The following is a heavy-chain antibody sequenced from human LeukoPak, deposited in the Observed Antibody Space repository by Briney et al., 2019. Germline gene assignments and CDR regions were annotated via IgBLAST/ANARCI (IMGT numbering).Heavy chain of an antibody. V-gene: IGHV1-2*02. D-gene: IGHD2-2*01. CDR3: ARDRDILVVPAYIDV. J-gene: IGHJ6*04. CDR1: RYTFTPYY. CDR2: INPYSGGT. Sequence: VKASSKAARYTFTPYYMHWVGRAAGQEVEGMGWINPYSGGTNYAQKFQGRVSMTRDTSISTAYMDLSRLTSDDTAAYYCARDRDILVVPAYIDVCDKGPTVPISS.